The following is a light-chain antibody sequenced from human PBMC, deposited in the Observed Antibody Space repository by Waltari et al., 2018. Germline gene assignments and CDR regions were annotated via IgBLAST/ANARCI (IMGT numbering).Light chain of an antibody. Sequence: IVMTQSPATLSLSPGESATLSCRASQSVRSTFAWFQQKPGQPPRHLIYGTSTRATGSPARFTGSGSGTEFSLTISSLQPEDFATYYCQQYDYWPWTFGQGTRVETK. J-gene: IGKJ1*01. V-gene: IGKV3D-15*01. CDR1: QSVRST. CDR3: QQYDYWPWT. CDR2: GTS.